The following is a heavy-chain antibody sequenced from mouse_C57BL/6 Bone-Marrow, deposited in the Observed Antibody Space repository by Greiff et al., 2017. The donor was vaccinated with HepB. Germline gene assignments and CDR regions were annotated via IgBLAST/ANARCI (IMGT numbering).Heavy chain of an antibody. Sequence: EVMLVESGGGLVQPGGSLSLSCAASGFTFTDYYMSWVRQPPGKALEWLGFIRNKANGYTTEYSASVKGRFTISRDNSQSILYLQMNALRAEDSATYYCARNYDYYAMDYWGQGTSVTVSS. D-gene: IGHD1-1*02. J-gene: IGHJ4*01. CDR3: ARNYDYYAMDY. CDR1: GFTFTDYY. CDR2: IRNKANGYTT. V-gene: IGHV7-3*01.